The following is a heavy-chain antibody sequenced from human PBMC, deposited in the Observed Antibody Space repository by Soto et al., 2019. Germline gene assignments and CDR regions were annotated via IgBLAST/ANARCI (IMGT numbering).Heavy chain of an antibody. J-gene: IGHJ4*02. Sequence: EVQLVESGGGLVKPGGSLRLSCAASGFTFSSYAMSWVRQAPGKGLEWVSAISGSGGSTYYADSVKGRFTISRYNAKNTLYLQMNSLRDEDTAVYYCAKTCVWGVDSYGHPYYFDYWCQGTLVTVSS. CDR3: AKTCVWGVDSYGHPYYFDY. D-gene: IGHD3-16*01. CDR2: ISGSGGST. CDR1: GFTFSSYA. V-gene: IGHV3-23*04.